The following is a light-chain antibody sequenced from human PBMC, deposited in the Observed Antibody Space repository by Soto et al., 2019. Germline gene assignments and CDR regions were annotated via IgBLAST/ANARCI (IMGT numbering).Light chain of an antibody. J-gene: IGLJ1*01. CDR2: EVS. CDR3: SSYAGSSTYV. CDR1: SSDVGGYDY. Sequence: QSALTQPPSASGSPGQTVTISCTGTSSDVGGYDYVSWYQQHPGKAPKLLIYEVSDRPSGVPDRFSGSKSGNTASLTVSGLQAEDEADYYCSSYAGSSTYVFGSGTKVTV. V-gene: IGLV2-8*01.